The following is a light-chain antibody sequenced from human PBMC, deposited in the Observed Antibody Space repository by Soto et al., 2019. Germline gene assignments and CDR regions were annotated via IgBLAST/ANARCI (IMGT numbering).Light chain of an antibody. CDR3: QQYYSTPRT. CDR2: DAS. V-gene: IGKV1-5*01. CDR1: QSSSRW. Sequence: DIQMTQSPSTLSASVGDRVTITCRASQSSSRWLAWYQQKPGKAPKLLIHDASILESGVPSRFSGSGSGTDFPLTISSLQAEDVAAYYCQQYYSTPRTFGQGTKVDI. J-gene: IGKJ1*01.